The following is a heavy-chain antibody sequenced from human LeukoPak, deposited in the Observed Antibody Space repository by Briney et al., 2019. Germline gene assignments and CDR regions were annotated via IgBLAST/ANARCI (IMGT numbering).Heavy chain of an antibody. CDR3: VRRSIAVAVPFDY. D-gene: IGHD6-19*01. CDR1: GFTFSSYS. Sequence: GGSLRLSCAASGFTFSSYSMNWVRQAPGKGLEWVSFISSSSSYIYYADSVKGRFTISRDNAKNSLYLQMNSLRAEDTAVYYCVRRSIAVAVPFDYWGQGTLVTVSS. CDR2: ISSSSSYI. J-gene: IGHJ4*02. V-gene: IGHV3-21*01.